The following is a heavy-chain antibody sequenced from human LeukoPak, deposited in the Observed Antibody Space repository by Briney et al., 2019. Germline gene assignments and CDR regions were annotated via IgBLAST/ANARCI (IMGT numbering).Heavy chain of an antibody. D-gene: IGHD6-19*01. Sequence: SGPTLVNPTETLTLTCTVSGFSLSDSRVGVSWIRQPPGKALGWLAHIFSNDRRSYNTSLQTRLTISKDTSKSQVVLTMANMDPVDTATYYCARVALSVPGTGGFDYWGQGTLVTVSS. V-gene: IGHV2-26*01. J-gene: IGHJ4*02. CDR1: GFSLSDSRVG. CDR2: IFSNDRR. CDR3: ARVALSVPGTGGFDY.